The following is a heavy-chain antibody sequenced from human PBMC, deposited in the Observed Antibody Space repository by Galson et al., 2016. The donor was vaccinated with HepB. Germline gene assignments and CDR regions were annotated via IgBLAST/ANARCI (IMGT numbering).Heavy chain of an antibody. D-gene: IGHD2-2*02. J-gene: IGHJ1*01. CDR2: ISESSRSI. Sequence: SLRLSCATSGFTFSTYSMNWVRQAPGKGLEWVSYISESSRSIYDADSVKGRFTISRDDSKNTRHLQMISLKTEDTAVYYCTLYTFGYSRQWGQGTLVTVSS. CDR3: TLYTFGYSRQ. CDR1: GFTFSTYS. V-gene: IGHV3-48*01.